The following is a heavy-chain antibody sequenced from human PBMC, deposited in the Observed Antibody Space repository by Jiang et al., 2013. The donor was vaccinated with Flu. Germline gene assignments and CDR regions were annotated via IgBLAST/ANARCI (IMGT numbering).Heavy chain of an antibody. V-gene: IGHV4-4*02. CDR2: IYHSGST. CDR1: GGSISSSNW. J-gene: IGHJ4*02. Sequence: TLSLTCAVSGGSISSSNWWSWVRQPPGKGLEWIGEIYHSGSTNYNPSLKSRVTMSVDTSKNQFSLKLSSVTAADTAIYYCARHGGSGWYDYWGQGTLVTVSS. CDR3: ARHGGSGWYDY. D-gene: IGHD6-19*01.